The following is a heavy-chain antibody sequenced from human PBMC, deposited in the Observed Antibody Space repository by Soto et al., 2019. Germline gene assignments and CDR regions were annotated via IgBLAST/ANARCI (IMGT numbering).Heavy chain of an antibody. D-gene: IGHD2-21*01. CDR1: GFTFSNYG. Sequence: GGSLRLSCAASGFTFSNYGMHWVRQAPGKGLEWVAVIWYDGNNKYYADSVKGRFTISRDSSNNTLYVQMTSLRAEDTAVYYCARGLHSLFDYWGQGTLVTVSS. CDR2: IWYDGNNK. J-gene: IGHJ4*02. CDR3: ARGLHSLFDY. V-gene: IGHV3-33*01.